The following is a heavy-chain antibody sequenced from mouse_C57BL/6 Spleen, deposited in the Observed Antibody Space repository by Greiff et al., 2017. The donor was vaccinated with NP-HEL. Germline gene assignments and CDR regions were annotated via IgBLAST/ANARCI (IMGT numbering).Heavy chain of an antibody. D-gene: IGHD2-2*01. CDR3: ARWTGSWFAY. J-gene: IGHJ3*01. Sequence: QVQLQQSGAELVKPGASVKLSCKASGYTFTSYWMHWVKQRPGQGLEWIGMIHPNSGSTNYNEKFKSKATLTVDKSSSPAYMQLSSLTSEDSAVYYCARWTGSWFAYWGQGTLVTVSA. V-gene: IGHV1-64*01. CDR1: GYTFTSYW. CDR2: IHPNSGST.